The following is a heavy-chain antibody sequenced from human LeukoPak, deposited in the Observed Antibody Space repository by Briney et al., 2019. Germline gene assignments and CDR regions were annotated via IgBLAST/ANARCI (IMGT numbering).Heavy chain of an antibody. V-gene: IGHV3-7*03. Sequence: GGSLRFSYAASGFTLSNHWMTWVRQVPGRGPEWVANVNRDGSETYYLDSVKGRFTISRDNAKNSLYLQMNSLRAEDTALYYCVRNNAMDVWGQGTTVIVSS. CDR3: VRNNAMDV. J-gene: IGHJ6*02. D-gene: IGHD2-8*01. CDR2: VNRDGSET. CDR1: GFTLSNHW.